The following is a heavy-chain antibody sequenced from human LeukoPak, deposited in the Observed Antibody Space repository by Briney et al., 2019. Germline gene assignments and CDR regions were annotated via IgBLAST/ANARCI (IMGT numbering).Heavy chain of an antibody. CDR1: GFTFSSYG. D-gene: IGHD6-13*01. V-gene: IGHV3-33*08. CDR3: ARDQRYSSSWYYFDY. Sequence: EGSLRLSCAASGFTFSSYGMHWVRQAPGKGLEWVAVIWYDGSNKYYADSVKGRFTISRDNSKNTLYLQMNSLRAEDTAVYYCARDQRYSSSWYYFDYWGQGTLVTVSS. J-gene: IGHJ4*02. CDR2: IWYDGSNK.